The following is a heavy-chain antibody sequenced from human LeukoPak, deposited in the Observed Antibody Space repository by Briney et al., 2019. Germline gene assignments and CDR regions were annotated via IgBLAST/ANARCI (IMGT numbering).Heavy chain of an antibody. CDR3: ARGPVVRGVNDAFDI. J-gene: IGHJ3*02. V-gene: IGHV1-69*05. CDR1: GGTFSKHT. CDR2: NIPIFGIA. Sequence: ASVKDSCKASGGTFSKHTITWVRQAPGQGLEWMGRNIPIFGIANYAQKFQGRATITTDESTSTAYMELSSLRSEDTAVYYCARGPVVRGVNDAFDIWGRGTMVTVSS. D-gene: IGHD3-10*01.